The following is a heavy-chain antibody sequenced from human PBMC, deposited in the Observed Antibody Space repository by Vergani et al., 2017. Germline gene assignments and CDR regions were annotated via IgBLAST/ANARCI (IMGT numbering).Heavy chain of an antibody. CDR1: GFTFDDYA. CDR3: AKDRAGYDFWSGYYSDYYYYGMDV. D-gene: IGHD3-3*01. J-gene: IGHJ6*02. CDR2: ISSSSSYI. Sequence: EVQLVESGGGLVQPGRSLRLSCAASGFTFDDYAMHWVRQAPGKGLEWVSSISSSSSYIYYADSVKGRFTISRDNAKNSLYLQMNSLRAEDTAVYYCAKDRAGYDFWSGYYSDYYYYGMDVWGQGTTVTVSS. V-gene: IGHV3-9*01.